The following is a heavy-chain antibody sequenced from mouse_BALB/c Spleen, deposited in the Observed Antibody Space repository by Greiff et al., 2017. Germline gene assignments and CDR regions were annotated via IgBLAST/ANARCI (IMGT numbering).Heavy chain of an antibody. D-gene: IGHD2-4*01. J-gene: IGHJ4*01. CDR2: IYPGNSDT. CDR3: TRRMITRAMDY. Sequence: EVKLQESGTVLARPGASVKMSCKASGYSFTSYWMHWVKQSPGQGLEWIGAIYPGNSDTSYNQKFKGKAKLTAVTSASTAYMELSSLTNEDSAVYYCTRRMITRAMDYWGQGTSVTVSS. V-gene: IGHV1-5*01. CDR1: GYSFTSYW.